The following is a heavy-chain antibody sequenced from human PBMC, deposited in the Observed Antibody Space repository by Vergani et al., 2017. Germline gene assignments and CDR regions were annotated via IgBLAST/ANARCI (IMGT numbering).Heavy chain of an antibody. CDR1: GGTFSSYA. Sequence: QVQLVQSGAEVKKPGSSVKVSCKASGGTFSSYAISWVRQAPGQGLEWMGRIIPIFGTANYAQKFQGRVTITADESKSTAYMELSSLRSEDTAVYYCARHRGYCSGGSCYSGYYYYYGMDVWGQGTTVTVSS. J-gene: IGHJ6*02. CDR3: ARHRGYCSGGSCYSGYYYYYGMDV. V-gene: IGHV1-69*13. CDR2: IIPIFGTA. D-gene: IGHD2-15*01.